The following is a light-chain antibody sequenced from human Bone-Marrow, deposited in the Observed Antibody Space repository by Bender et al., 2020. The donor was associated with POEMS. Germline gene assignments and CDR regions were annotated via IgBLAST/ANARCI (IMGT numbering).Light chain of an antibody. CDR1: SSNIGRNS. V-gene: IGLV1-51*01. CDR2: DDN. J-gene: IGLJ2*01. Sequence: QSVLTQPPSVSAAPGQKVTISCSGSSSNIGRNSVSWYQHLPGTAPKLLIYDDNERPSGIPDRFSGSKSDTSATLGITGLQTGDEAEYYCGTWDTRLNAVVFGGGTRLTV. CDR3: GTWDTRLNAVV.